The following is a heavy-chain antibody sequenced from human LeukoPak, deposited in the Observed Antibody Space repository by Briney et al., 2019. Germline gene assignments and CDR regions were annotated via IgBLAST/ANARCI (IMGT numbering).Heavy chain of an antibody. D-gene: IGHD6-13*01. J-gene: IGHJ4*02. CDR3: ARGVYIAAAQYGY. Sequence: SSETLSLTCTVSGGSISSYYWSWIRQPPGKGLEWIGYIYYSGTTNYSPSLKSRVTISVDTSKNQFSLKLSSVTAADTAVYYCARGVYIAAAQYGYWGQGTLVTVSS. V-gene: IGHV4-59*01. CDR1: GGSISSYY. CDR2: IYYSGTT.